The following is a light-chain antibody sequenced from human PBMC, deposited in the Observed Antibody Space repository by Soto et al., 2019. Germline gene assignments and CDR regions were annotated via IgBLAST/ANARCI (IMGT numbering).Light chain of an antibody. CDR2: DVS. J-gene: IGLJ1*01. Sequence: QSALTQPASVSGSPGQSITISCTGTSSDVGGYNYVSWYQQHPGKAPKLMIYDVSNRPSGVSNRFSGSKSGNTASQTISGLQAEDEAAYYCSSYTSSSTDVFGTGTKVTVL. CDR1: SSDVGGYNY. CDR3: SSYTSSSTDV. V-gene: IGLV2-14*01.